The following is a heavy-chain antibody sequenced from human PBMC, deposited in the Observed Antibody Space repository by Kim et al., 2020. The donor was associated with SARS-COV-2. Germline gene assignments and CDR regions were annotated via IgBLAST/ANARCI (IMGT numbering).Heavy chain of an antibody. CDR1: GGSISSSSYY. Sequence: SETLSLTCTVSGGSISSSSYYWGWIRQPPGKGLEWIGSIYYSGSTYYNPSLKSRVTISVDTSKNQFSLKLSSVTAADTAVYYCARLLFWSGYYKGRVGWFDPWGQGTLVTVSS. CDR3: ARLLFWSGYYKGRVGWFDP. V-gene: IGHV4-39*01. J-gene: IGHJ5*02. CDR2: IYYSGST. D-gene: IGHD3-3*01.